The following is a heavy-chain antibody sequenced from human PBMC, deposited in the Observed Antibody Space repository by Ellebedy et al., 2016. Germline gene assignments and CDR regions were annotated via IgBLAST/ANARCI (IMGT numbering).Heavy chain of an antibody. V-gene: IGHV1-69*04. CDR3: ARECSVTIFGVVIIDSRYFDL. D-gene: IGHD3-3*01. J-gene: IGHJ2*01. CDR1: GGTFSSYA. Sequence: ASVKVSCKASGGTFSSYAISWVRQAPGQGLEWMGRIIPILGIANYAQKFQGRVTITADKSTSTAYMELSSLRSEDTAVYYCARECSVTIFGVVIIDSRYFDLWGRGTLVTVSS. CDR2: IIPILGIA.